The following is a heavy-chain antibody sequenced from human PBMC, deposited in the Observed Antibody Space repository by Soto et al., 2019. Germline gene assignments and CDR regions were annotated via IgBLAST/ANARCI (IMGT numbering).Heavy chain of an antibody. CDR1: GFTFSSYS. CDR2: ISSSTTK. D-gene: IGHD2-15*01. CDR3: ARDGCSGSNCLNWFDP. Sequence: EVQLVESGGGLVQPGGSLRLSCAASGFTFSSYSMNWVRQAPGKGLEWVSYISSSTTKYYADSVKGRSTISRDNAKNSLYLQMNSLRAEDTAVYYCARDGCSGSNCLNWFDPWGQGTLVTVSS. J-gene: IGHJ5*02. V-gene: IGHV3-48*01.